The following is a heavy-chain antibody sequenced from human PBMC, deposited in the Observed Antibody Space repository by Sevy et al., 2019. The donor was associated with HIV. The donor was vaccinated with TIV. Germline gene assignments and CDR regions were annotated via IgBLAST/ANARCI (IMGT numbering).Heavy chain of an antibody. D-gene: IGHD6-13*01. Sequence: ASVKVSCKASGGTFSSYAISWVRQAPGHGLEWMGGIIPIFGTANYAQKFQGRVTITADKSTSTAYMELSSLGSEDTAVYDCARDGRRQQLVWATAANKRAYYFDYWGQGTLVTVSS. V-gene: IGHV1-69*06. CDR3: ARDGRRQQLVWATAANKRAYYFDY. J-gene: IGHJ4*02. CDR1: GGTFSSYA. CDR2: IIPIFGTA.